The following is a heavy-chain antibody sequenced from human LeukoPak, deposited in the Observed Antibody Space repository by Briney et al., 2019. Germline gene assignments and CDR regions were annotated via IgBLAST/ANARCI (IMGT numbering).Heavy chain of an antibody. CDR3: ARDRYCSSTSCFHGGYYYYGMDV. CDR1: GYTFTSYG. Sequence: ASVKVSCKASGYTFTSYGISWLRQAPGQGVEWLGWIRAYNGNTNYAQKLQGRVTMTTDTSTSTAYMELRSLRSDDTAVYYCARDRYCSSTSCFHGGYYYYGMDVWGQGTTVTVSS. CDR2: IRAYNGNT. J-gene: IGHJ6*02. D-gene: IGHD2-2*01. V-gene: IGHV1-18*01.